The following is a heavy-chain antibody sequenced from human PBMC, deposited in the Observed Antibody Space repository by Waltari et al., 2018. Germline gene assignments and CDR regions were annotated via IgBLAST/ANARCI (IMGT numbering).Heavy chain of an antibody. D-gene: IGHD1-26*01. V-gene: IGHV4-38-2*02. J-gene: IGHJ4*02. Sequence: QVQLQESGPGLVKPSETLSLTCAVSGYSISSGYYWGWIRQPPGKGLEWIGSISHSGSTYYNPSLKSRVTISVDTSKNQFSLKLSSVTAADTAVYYCARDLSGSYFDYWGQGTLVTVSS. CDR1: GYSISSGYY. CDR3: ARDLSGSYFDY. CDR2: ISHSGST.